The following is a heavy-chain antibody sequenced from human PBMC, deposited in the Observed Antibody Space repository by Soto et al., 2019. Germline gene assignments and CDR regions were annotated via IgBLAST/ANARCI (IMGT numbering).Heavy chain of an antibody. V-gene: IGHV4-59*08. CDR3: ARYCSSTSCYGGYYYYYYMDX. Sequence: SETLSLTCTVSGGSISSYYWSWIRQPPGKGLEWIGYIYYSGSTNYNPSLKSRVTISVDTSKNQFSLKLSSVTAADTAVYYCARYCSSTSCYGGYYYYYYMDXWGKGTTVTVSS. J-gene: IGHJ6*03. CDR1: GGSISSYY. D-gene: IGHD2-2*01. CDR2: IYYSGST.